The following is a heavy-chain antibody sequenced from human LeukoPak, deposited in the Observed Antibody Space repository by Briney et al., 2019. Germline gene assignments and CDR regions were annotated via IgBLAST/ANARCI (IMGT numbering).Heavy chain of an antibody. V-gene: IGHV4-34*01. Sequence: SETLSLTCAVYSGSLRGYYWSWIRQSPGKGLEWIAEINHSGSTNYNPSLKSRVTISVDTSKNQFSLKLSSVTAADTAVYYCARGPPPSYYYGSGSYYTIDYWGQGTLVTVSS. CDR2: INHSGST. CDR1: SGSLRGYY. D-gene: IGHD3-10*01. CDR3: ARGPPPSYYYGSGSYYTIDY. J-gene: IGHJ4*02.